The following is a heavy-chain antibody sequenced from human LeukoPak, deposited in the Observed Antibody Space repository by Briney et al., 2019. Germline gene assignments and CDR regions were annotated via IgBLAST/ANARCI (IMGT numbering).Heavy chain of an antibody. Sequence: ASVKVSCKASGYTFTSNYIHWVRQAPGQGLEWMGIINPSGGSTSYAQKFQGRVTMTRDTSTSTVYMELSSLRSEDTAVYYCARVWSGYYSDYWGQGTLVTVSS. CDR1: GYTFTSNY. D-gene: IGHD3-3*01. CDR2: INPSGGST. CDR3: ARVWSGYYSDY. J-gene: IGHJ4*02. V-gene: IGHV1-46*01.